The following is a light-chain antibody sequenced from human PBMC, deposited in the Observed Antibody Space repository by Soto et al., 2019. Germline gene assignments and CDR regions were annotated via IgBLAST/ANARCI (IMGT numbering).Light chain of an antibody. J-gene: IGKJ1*01. Sequence: IQMSQSPSTLSASVGDRVTITCRASQSISSWLAWYQQKPGKAPKLLIYDASSLESGVPSRFSGSGSGTDFTLTISCLQSEDFAAYYCQQYYSYPWTFGQGTKVDIK. CDR3: QQYYSYPWT. V-gene: IGKV1-5*01. CDR1: QSISSW. CDR2: DAS.